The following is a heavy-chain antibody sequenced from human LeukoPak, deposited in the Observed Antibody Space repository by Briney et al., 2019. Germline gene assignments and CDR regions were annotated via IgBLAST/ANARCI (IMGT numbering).Heavy chain of an antibody. CDR3: ARDFNRRAFDI. J-gene: IGHJ3*02. V-gene: IGHV3-74*01. D-gene: IGHD1-14*01. CDR1: GFTLSSYW. Sequence: GGSLRLSCAPSGFTLSSYWMHWVRQAPGKGLVWVSRINTDGSSTNYADSVKGRFTISRDNAKNTLYLQMNSLRVEDTAVYYCARDFNRRAFDIWGQGTMVTVSS. CDR2: INTDGSST.